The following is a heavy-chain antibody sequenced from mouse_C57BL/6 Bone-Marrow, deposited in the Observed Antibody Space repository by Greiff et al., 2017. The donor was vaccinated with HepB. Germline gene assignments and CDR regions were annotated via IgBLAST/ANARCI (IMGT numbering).Heavy chain of an antibody. CDR2: IYPGDGDT. J-gene: IGHJ3*01. CDR3: ARFFPWFAY. Sequence: VHLVESGPELVKPGASVKISCKASGYAFSSSWMNWVKQRPGKGLEWIGRIYPGDGDTNYNGKFKGKATLTADKSSSTAYMQLSSLTSEDSAVYFCARFFPWFAYWGQGTLVTVSA. CDR1: GYAFSSSW. V-gene: IGHV1-82*01.